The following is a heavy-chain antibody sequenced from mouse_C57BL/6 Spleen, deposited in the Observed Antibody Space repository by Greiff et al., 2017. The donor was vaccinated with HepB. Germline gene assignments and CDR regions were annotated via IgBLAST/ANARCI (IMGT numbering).Heavy chain of an antibody. CDR2: IYPRSGNT. V-gene: IGHV1-81*01. Sequence: VKLMESGAELARPGASVKLSCKASGYTFTSYGISWVKQRTGQGLEWIGEIYPRSGNTYYNERFKGKATLTADKSSSTAYMELRSLTSEDSAVYFCARSKGVYSNYEDAMDYWGQGTSVTVSS. CDR3: ARSKGVYSNYEDAMDY. D-gene: IGHD2-5*01. CDR1: GYTFTSYG. J-gene: IGHJ4*01.